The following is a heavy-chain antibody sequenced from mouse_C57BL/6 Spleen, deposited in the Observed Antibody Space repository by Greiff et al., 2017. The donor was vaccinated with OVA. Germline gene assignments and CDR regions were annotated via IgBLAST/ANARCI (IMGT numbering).Heavy chain of an antibody. J-gene: IGHJ3*01. D-gene: IGHD2-5*01. CDR3: AKGRSNYPFAY. CDR1: GFSLTSYG. CDR2: IWSGGST. Sequence: VQLQQSGPGLVQPSQSLSITCTVSGFSLTSYGVHWVRQPPGKGLEWLGVIWSGGSTDYNAAFISRLSISKDNSKSQVFFKMNSLQADDTAIYYCAKGRSNYPFAYWGQGTLVTVSA. V-gene: IGHV2-4*01.